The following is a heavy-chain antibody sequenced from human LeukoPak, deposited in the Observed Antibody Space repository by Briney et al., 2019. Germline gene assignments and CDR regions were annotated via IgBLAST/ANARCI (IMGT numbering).Heavy chain of an antibody. CDR2: ISGSGGST. Sequence: PGGSLRLSCAASGFTFSSYAMSWVRQAPGKGLEWVSAISGSGGSTYYADPVKGRFTISRDNSKNTLYLQVNSLRAEDTAVYYCAKGFGSSWLFDYWGQGTLVTVSS. CDR3: AKGFGSSWLFDY. J-gene: IGHJ4*02. V-gene: IGHV3-23*01. D-gene: IGHD6-13*01. CDR1: GFTFSSYA.